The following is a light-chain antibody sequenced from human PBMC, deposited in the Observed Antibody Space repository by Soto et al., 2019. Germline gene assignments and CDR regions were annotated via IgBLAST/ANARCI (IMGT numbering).Light chain of an antibody. CDR2: GAS. Sequence: EIVMTQSPPTLSASPGERATLSCRASQSISRNLAWFQQKPGQAPRLLIFGASTRAAGIPPRFSGSGSGTEFILTISGLQSEDFAVYFCRQYENWPKTFGQGTKVEI. CDR3: RQYENWPKT. CDR1: QSISRN. J-gene: IGKJ1*01. V-gene: IGKV3-15*01.